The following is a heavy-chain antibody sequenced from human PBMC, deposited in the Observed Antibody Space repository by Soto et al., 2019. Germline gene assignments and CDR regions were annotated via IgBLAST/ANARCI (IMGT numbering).Heavy chain of an antibody. CDR2: IYYSGST. CDR1: GGSISSGGYC. Sequence: SETLSLTCTASGGSISSGGYCWSWIRQHPGKGLEWIGYIYYSGSTYYNPSLKSRVTISVDTSKNQFSLKLSSVTAADTAVYYCARTYTLWFGELPIYRHFDYWGQGTLVTVSS. D-gene: IGHD3-10*01. J-gene: IGHJ4*02. V-gene: IGHV4-31*03. CDR3: ARTYTLWFGELPIYRHFDY.